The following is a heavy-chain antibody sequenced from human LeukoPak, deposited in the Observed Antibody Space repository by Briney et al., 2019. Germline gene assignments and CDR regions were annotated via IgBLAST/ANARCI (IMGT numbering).Heavy chain of an antibody. CDR3: ARDSTDCSSTSCPYYYYYYMDV. V-gene: IGHV1-8*01. CDR2: MNPNSGNT. CDR1: GYTFTSYD. J-gene: IGHJ6*03. D-gene: IGHD2-2*01. Sequence: ASVKVSCKASGYTFTSYDINWVRQATGQGLEWMGWMNPNSGNTGYAQKFQGRVTMTRNTSISTAYMELSSLRSEDTAVYYCARDSTDCSSTSCPYYYYYYMDVWGKGTTVTVSS.